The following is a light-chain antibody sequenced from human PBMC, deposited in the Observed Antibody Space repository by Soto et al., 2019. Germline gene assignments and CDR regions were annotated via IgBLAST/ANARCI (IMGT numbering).Light chain of an antibody. Sequence: QSVLTQPPSASGSPGQSVTISCTGTSSDVGGYNYVSWYQQHPGKAPKLMIYEVSKRPSGVPDRFSGSKSGNAASLTVSGLQAEDEADYYCSSYAGSNWWVFGTGTNVTVL. CDR2: EVS. J-gene: IGLJ1*01. CDR1: SSDVGGYNY. V-gene: IGLV2-8*01. CDR3: SSYAGSNWWV.